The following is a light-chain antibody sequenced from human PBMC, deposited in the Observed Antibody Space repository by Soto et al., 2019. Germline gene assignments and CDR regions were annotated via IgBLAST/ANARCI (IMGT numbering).Light chain of an antibody. J-gene: IGKJ1*01. CDR3: QQYNSYPWT. Sequence: DIVMTQSPATLSVSPGERATLSCRASQSVSSNLAWYQQKPGQAPRLLIYGASTRAVGIPARFSGSGSGTEFTLTISSLQSEDFATYYCQQYNSYPWTFGQGTKVDIK. CDR1: QSVSSN. CDR2: GAS. V-gene: IGKV3-15*01.